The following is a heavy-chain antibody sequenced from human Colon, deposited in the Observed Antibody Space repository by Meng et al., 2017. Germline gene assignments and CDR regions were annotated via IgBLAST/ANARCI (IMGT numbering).Heavy chain of an antibody. V-gene: IGHV4-61*02. Sequence: SDPLSLPVTPFGGPTSTDSYYGCSIRQPAGKGLYRIGRIYTSASTNYNPSLKSRVTISIDTSKNQFSLKLSSVTAADTAVYYCARFQYYYDSSGYYYGRVLDYWGQGTLVTVSS. CDR2: IYTSAST. CDR3: ARFQYYYDSSGYYYGRVLDY. D-gene: IGHD3-22*01. CDR1: GGPTSTDSYY. J-gene: IGHJ4*02.